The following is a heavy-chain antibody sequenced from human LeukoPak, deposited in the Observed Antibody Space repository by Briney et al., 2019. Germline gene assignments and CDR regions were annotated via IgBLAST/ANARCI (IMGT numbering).Heavy chain of an antibody. CDR3: TTLTVSTPLN. CDR1: GFTFSSYE. J-gene: IGHJ4*02. Sequence: GGSLRLSCAASGFTFSSYEMSWVRQAPGKGLEWVGRIKSKTDGGTTDYAAPVKGRFTISRDDSKNTLYLQMNSLKTEDTAVYYCTTLTVSTPLNWGQGTLVTVSS. D-gene: IGHD4-17*01. V-gene: IGHV3-15*01. CDR2: IKSKTDGGTT.